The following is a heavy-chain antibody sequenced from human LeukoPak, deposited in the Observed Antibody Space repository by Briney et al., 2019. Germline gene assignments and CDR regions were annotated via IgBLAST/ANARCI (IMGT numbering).Heavy chain of an antibody. CDR2: ISGSGGST. CDR3: AKGGQIAAAGPGFDY. CDR1: GFTFSSYA. Sequence: GGSLRLPCAASGFTFSSYAMSWVRQAPGKGLEWVSAISGSGGSTYYADSVKGRFTISRDNSKNTLYLQMNSLRAEDTAVYYCAKGGQIAAAGPGFDYWGQGTLVTVSS. J-gene: IGHJ4*02. D-gene: IGHD6-13*01. V-gene: IGHV3-23*01.